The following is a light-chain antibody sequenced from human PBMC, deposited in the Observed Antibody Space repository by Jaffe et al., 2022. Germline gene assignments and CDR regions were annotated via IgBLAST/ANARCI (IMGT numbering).Light chain of an antibody. CDR3: GAWDSSLSAGV. Sequence: QSVLTQPPSVSAAPGQKVTISCSGSSSNIGKNYVSWYQQFPGTAPKLLIYENDKRPSGIPDRFSGSKSGTSATLGITGLQTGDEADYYCGAWDSSLSAGVFGGGTKMTVL. V-gene: IGLV1-51*02. CDR1: SSNIGKNY. CDR2: END. J-gene: IGLJ2*01.